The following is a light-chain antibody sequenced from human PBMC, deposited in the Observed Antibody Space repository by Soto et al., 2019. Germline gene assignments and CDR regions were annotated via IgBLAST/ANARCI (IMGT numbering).Light chain of an antibody. CDR3: MQGTHWPRT. CDR2: KVS. CDR1: QSLVYTNGNTY. V-gene: IGKV2-30*01. J-gene: IGKJ1*01. Sequence: DVVVTQSPLSLPVTLGQPASISCRSSQSLVYTNGNTYLAWFQQRPGQSPRRLIYKVSIRDSGVPDRFSGSGSGTEFTLKISRVEAEDVGVYYCMQGTHWPRTFGQGTKVEIK.